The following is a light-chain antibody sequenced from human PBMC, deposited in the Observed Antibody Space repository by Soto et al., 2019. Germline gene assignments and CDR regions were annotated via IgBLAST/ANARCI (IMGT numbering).Light chain of an antibody. CDR3: QRFNSYPLT. J-gene: IGKJ1*01. Sequence: DIQLTQSPSFLSASVGDRVTITCRASQGIGSFLAWYQQKPGKAPRLLIYSASTLQSGVSFRFSGSGSGTEFTLTISTLQSEDFATYYCQRFNSYPLTFGQGTNVEIK. V-gene: IGKV1-9*01. CDR1: QGIGSF. CDR2: SAS.